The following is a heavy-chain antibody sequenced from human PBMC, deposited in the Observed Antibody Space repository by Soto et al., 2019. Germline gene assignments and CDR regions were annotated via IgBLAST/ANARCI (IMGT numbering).Heavy chain of an antibody. J-gene: IGHJ6*02. V-gene: IGHV5-51*06. CDR1: GYTFTNYW. CDR2: IYPGDSDT. CDR3: AASIIYYGMDV. Sequence: GESLKISCKGSGYTFTNYWIGWVRQMPGKGLERMGIIYPGDSDTKYNPSFQGQVTISADKSITTTYLPWSSLKASDTAIYYCAASIIYYGMDVWGQGPTVTVSS.